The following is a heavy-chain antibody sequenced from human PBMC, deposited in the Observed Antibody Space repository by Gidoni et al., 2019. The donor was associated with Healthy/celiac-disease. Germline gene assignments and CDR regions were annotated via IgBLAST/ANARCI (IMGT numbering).Heavy chain of an antibody. CDR2: ISYEGSNK. CDR3: ASLADTAMVTSRAAFDI. Sequence: QVQLVESGGGVVQPGRSLRLSCAASGFTFSSYAMHWVRRAPGKGLEGVAVISYEGSNKYYADSGKGRFTISRDNSKNTLYLQMNSLRAEDTAVYYCASLADTAMVTSRAAFDIWGQGTMVTVSS. D-gene: IGHD5-18*01. J-gene: IGHJ3*02. CDR1: GFTFSSYA. V-gene: IGHV3-30-3*01.